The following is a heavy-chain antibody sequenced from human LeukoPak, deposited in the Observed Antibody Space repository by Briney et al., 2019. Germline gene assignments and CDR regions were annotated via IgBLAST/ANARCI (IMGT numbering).Heavy chain of an antibody. CDR1: GGTFSSYA. CDR2: IIPIFGTA. D-gene: IGHD3-3*01. V-gene: IGHV1-69*13. Sequence: ASVKVSCKASGGTFSSYAISWVRQAPGQGLEWMGGIIPIFGTANYAQKFQGRVTITADESTSTAYMELSSLRSEDTAVHYCARGLSYYDFWSGYYNYYYYMDVWGKGTTVTVSS. CDR3: ARGLSYYDFWSGYYNYYYYMDV. J-gene: IGHJ6*03.